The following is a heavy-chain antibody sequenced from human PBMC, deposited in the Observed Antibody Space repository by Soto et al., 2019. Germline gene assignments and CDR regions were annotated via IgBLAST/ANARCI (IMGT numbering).Heavy chain of an antibody. CDR2: ISYDGSNK. CDR3: ARDPRESITMIVVVITIFDY. J-gene: IGHJ4*02. V-gene: IGHV3-30-3*01. D-gene: IGHD3-22*01. CDR1: GFTFSSYA. Sequence: VQLVESGGGVVQPGRSLRLSCAASGFTFSSYAMHWVRQAPGKGLEWVAVISYDGSNKYYADSVKGRFTISRDNSKNTLYLQMNSLRAEDTAVYYCARDPRESITMIVVVITIFDYWGQGTLVTVSS.